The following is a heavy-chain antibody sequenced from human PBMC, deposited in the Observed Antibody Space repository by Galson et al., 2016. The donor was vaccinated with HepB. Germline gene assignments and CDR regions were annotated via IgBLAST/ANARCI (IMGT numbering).Heavy chain of an antibody. V-gene: IGHV3-30*04. D-gene: IGHD3-3*01. CDR1: GFSFWSYA. CDR2: ISYDGSNK. J-gene: IGHJ4*02. Sequence: SLRLSCAASGFSFWSYAIHWVRQSPGKGLEWVAVISYDGSNKYYADSVKGRFTISRDNSKNTLYLQMNSLRVEDMAVYYCARDGGWNYDYFDYWGQGTLATVSS. CDR3: ARDGGWNYDYFDY.